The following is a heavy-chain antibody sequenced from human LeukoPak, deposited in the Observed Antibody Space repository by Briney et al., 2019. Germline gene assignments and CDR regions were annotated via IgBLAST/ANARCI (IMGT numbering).Heavy chain of an antibody. J-gene: IGHJ4*02. Sequence: GESLRLSCAASKFSFYNYWMTWVRQAPGTGLEWVASIKQDGSEKYYVDSVKGRFTISRDNAKNSLYLQMSSLTAEDTAVYYCARAVSSGYHNLYFDFWGQGSLVTVSS. CDR1: KFSFYNYW. CDR2: IKQDGSEK. CDR3: ARAVSSGYHNLYFDF. D-gene: IGHD3-9*01. V-gene: IGHV3-7*04.